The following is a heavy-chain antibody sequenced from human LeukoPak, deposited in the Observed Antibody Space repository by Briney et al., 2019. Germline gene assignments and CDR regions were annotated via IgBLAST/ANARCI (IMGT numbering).Heavy chain of an antibody. Sequence: GGSLRLSCAASGFTFSSYWMSWVRQAPGKGLEWVANIKQDGSEKYYVDSVKGRFTISRSNAKNSLYLQMNSLRAEDTAVYYCAIGGRFGLLDYWGQGTLVTVSS. D-gene: IGHD3-10*01. V-gene: IGHV3-7*01. CDR3: AIGGRFGLLDY. CDR2: IKQDGSEK. J-gene: IGHJ4*02. CDR1: GFTFSSYW.